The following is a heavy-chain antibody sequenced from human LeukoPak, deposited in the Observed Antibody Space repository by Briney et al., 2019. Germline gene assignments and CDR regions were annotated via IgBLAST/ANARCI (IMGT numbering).Heavy chain of an antibody. CDR1: GYTFTSYY. CDR2: INPSGGST. J-gene: IGHJ4*02. D-gene: IGHD3-22*01. V-gene: IGHV1-46*01. CDR3: ARSPNYYDSSGYFDY. Sequence: ASVKVSCKASGYTFTSYYMHWVRQAPGQGLEWMGIINPSGGSTSYAQKFQGRVTMTRDTSTSTAYMELSSLRSEDTAVYYCARSPNYYDSSGYFDYWGQGTLVTVSS.